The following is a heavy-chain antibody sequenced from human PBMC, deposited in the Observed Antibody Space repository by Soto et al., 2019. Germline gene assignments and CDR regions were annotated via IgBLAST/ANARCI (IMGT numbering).Heavy chain of an antibody. V-gene: IGHV3-9*01. Sequence: GGSLRLSCAASGFTFDEYAMHWVRQVPGKGLEWVAGINWSSSSRGYADSVQGRFTISRDSAQKSLYLQMTSLGTDDTALYYCTKDLSGAIGGFFDSWSQGTLVTVSS. D-gene: IGHD3-16*01. J-gene: IGHJ4*02. CDR1: GFTFDEYA. CDR2: INWSSSSR. CDR3: TKDLSGAIGGFFDS.